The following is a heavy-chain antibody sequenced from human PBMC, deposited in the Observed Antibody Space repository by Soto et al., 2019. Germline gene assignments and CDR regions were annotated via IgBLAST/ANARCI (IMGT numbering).Heavy chain of an antibody. CDR1: GFPFSSYW. D-gene: IGHD3-9*01. V-gene: IGHV3-74*01. CDR2: ISGDGVTT. Sequence: EVQLVESGGDLVQRGGSLRLSCAASGFPFSSYWMHWVRHTPGKGLDWVARISGDGVTTYYADSVTGRFTVSRDNDKNTLSLQISCLRAEDTAVYYCAREYYGLLTGYYTDYWGQGTLVSVSS. CDR3: AREYYGLLTGYYTDY. J-gene: IGHJ4*02.